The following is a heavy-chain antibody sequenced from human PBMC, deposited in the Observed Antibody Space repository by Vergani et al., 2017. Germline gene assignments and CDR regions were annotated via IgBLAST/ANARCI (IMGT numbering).Heavy chain of an antibody. J-gene: IGHJ6*02. CDR2: ISRSSSTI. Sequence: EVQLVESGGGLVQPGGSLRLSCAASGFTFSSYSMNWVRQAPGKGLDWVSYISRSSSTIYYADSVKGRFTISRDNAKNSLYLQMNSLRAEDTAVYYCARKIAFASAGYYYYGMDVWGQGTTVTVSS. D-gene: IGHD3-22*01. CDR1: GFTFSSYS. CDR3: ARKIAFASAGYYYYGMDV. V-gene: IGHV3-48*01.